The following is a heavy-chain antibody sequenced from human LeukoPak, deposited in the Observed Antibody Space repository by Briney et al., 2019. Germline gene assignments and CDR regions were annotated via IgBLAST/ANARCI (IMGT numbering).Heavy chain of an antibody. V-gene: IGHV3-53*01. CDR1: GLTVSSNY. Sequence: GGSLRLSCAASGLTVSSNYMSWVRQAPGKGLEWVSVIFSGGSTYYADSVKGRVTISRDNSKNTLYLQLHSLRAEDTAVYYCARDQRYYDILTGYYRGDGFDPWGQGTLVSVPS. D-gene: IGHD3-9*01. CDR2: IFSGGST. J-gene: IGHJ5*02. CDR3: ARDQRYYDILTGYYRGDGFDP.